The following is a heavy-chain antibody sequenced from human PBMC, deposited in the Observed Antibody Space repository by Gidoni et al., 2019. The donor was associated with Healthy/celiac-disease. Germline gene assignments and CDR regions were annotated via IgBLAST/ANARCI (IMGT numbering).Heavy chain of an antibody. D-gene: IGHD4-17*01. CDR3: AKVAMDGDYVGYFQH. V-gene: IGHV3-23*01. Sequence: EVQLLESGGGLVQPGGSLRLSCAASGLPFSRDAMSGVREAPGKGLEWVSAISGSGGRTYYADSVKGRFTISRDNSKNTLYLQMNSLRAEDTAVYYCAKVAMDGDYVGYFQHWGQGTLVTVSS. CDR1: GLPFSRDA. CDR2: ISGSGGRT. J-gene: IGHJ1*01.